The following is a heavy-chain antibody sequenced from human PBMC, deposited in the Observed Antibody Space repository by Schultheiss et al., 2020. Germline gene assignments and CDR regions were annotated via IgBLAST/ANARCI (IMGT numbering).Heavy chain of an antibody. D-gene: IGHD4-17*01. CDR1: GGTFSSYA. Sequence: SVKVSCKASGGTFSSYAISWVRQAPGQGLEWMGGIIPIFGTANYAQKFQGRVTITADESTSTAYMELSSLRSEDTAVYYCARASSQLKPTTVTTESYYYYGMDVWGQGTTVTVSS. V-gene: IGHV1-69*13. CDR2: IIPIFGTA. CDR3: ARASSQLKPTTVTTESYYYYGMDV. J-gene: IGHJ6*02.